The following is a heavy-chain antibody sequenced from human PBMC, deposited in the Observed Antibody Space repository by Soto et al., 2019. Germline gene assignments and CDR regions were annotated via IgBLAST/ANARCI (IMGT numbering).Heavy chain of an antibody. Sequence: GGSLRLSCAASGFTFSSYWMHWVRQAPGKGLVWVSRINSDGSSTSYADSVKGRFTISRDNAKNTLYLQMNSLRAEDTAVYYCARGEYDFWSGYYTAPFDIWGQGTMVTVSS. V-gene: IGHV3-74*01. J-gene: IGHJ3*02. CDR2: INSDGSST. CDR3: ARGEYDFWSGYYTAPFDI. D-gene: IGHD3-3*01. CDR1: GFTFSSYW.